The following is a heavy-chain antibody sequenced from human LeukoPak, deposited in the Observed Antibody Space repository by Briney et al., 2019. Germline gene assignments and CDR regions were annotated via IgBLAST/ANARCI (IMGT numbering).Heavy chain of an antibody. CDR2: ISGSGGST. CDR1: GFTVSSNY. J-gene: IGHJ4*02. CDR3: AKVEDSGSYYHFDY. D-gene: IGHD1-26*01. Sequence: GGSLRLSCAASGFTVSSNYMSWVRQAPGKGLEWVSAISGSGGSTYYADSVKGRFTISRDNSKNTLYLQMNSLRAEDTAVYYCAKVEDSGSYYHFDYWGQGTLVTVSS. V-gene: IGHV3-23*01.